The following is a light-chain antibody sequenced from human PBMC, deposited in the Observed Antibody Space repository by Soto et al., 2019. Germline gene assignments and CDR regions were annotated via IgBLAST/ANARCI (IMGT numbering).Light chain of an antibody. CDR2: DAS. Sequence: EIVLTQSPSTLSLSPGERATLSCRASQSVSSYLLWYQQKPGQAPRLLIYDASNRAAGIPARFSGSGSGTDFTLTISSLEPEDFAVYYCQQYNNWPPITFGQGTRLEIK. V-gene: IGKV3-11*01. CDR1: QSVSSY. J-gene: IGKJ5*01. CDR3: QQYNNWPPIT.